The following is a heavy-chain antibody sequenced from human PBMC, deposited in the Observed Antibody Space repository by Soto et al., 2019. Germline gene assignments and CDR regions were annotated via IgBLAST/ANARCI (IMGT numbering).Heavy chain of an antibody. CDR2: ISSSSSYI. J-gene: IGHJ3*02. CDR1: GFTFSSYS. D-gene: IGHD3-22*01. CDR3: ARGYHYYDSSGYDKWDAFDI. Sequence: EVQLVESGGGLVKPGGSLRLSCAASGFTFSSYSMNWVRQAPGKGLEWVSSISSSSSYIYYADSVTGRFTISRDNAKNSLYLQMNSLRAEDTAVYYCARGYHYYDSSGYDKWDAFDIWGQGTMVTVSS. V-gene: IGHV3-21*01.